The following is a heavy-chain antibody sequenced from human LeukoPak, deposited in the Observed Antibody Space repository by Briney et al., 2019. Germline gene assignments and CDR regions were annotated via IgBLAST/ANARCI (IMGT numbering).Heavy chain of an antibody. CDR1: GFTFSGSA. CDR3: AGVTMRGHRGYYFDY. D-gene: IGHD3-22*01. J-gene: IGHJ4*02. Sequence: GGSLRLSCAASGFTFSGSALHWVRQASGKGLEWVGRIRSTANGYATAYAASVKGRFTISRDDSKNTAYLQMDSLKTEDTAVYYCAGVTMRGHRGYYFDYWGQGTLVTVSS. CDR2: IRSTANGYAT. V-gene: IGHV3-73*01.